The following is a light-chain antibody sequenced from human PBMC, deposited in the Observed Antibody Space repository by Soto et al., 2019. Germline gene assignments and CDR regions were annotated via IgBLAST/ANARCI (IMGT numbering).Light chain of an antibody. Sequence: DIQMTQSPSSLSASVGDRVTITCRASQGISHYLAWYQQKPGKVPKLLIYAASTLQSGVPSRFSGSGSGTDFTLTISSLQPEDVATYYCQKDNSAPWTFGQGTKVEIK. CDR2: AAS. V-gene: IGKV1-27*01. J-gene: IGKJ1*01. CDR3: QKDNSAPWT. CDR1: QGISHY.